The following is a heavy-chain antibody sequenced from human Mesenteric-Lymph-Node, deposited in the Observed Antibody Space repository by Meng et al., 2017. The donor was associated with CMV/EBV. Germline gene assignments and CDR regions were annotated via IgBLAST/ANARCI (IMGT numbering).Heavy chain of an antibody. V-gene: IGHV3-21*06. J-gene: IGHJ4*02. Sequence: GGSLRLSCAASGFTFSSYSMIWVRQAPGKGLEWVASITSSSTYIYYADSAKGRFTISRDNAKNSLYLQMNSLRAEHMAVYYCVRCSTTSGYKGAYWGQGTLVTVSS. CDR1: GFTFSSYS. CDR2: ITSSSTYI. CDR3: VRCSTTSGYKGAY. D-gene: IGHD2-2*02.